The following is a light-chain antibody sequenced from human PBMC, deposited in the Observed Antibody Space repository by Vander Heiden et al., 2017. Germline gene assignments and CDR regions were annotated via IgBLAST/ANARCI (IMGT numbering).Light chain of an antibody. CDR1: RSNIGAGYV. CDR3: QSYDSSLSRSV. J-gene: IGLJ2*01. V-gene: IGLV1-40*01. CDR2: ANN. Sequence: VLTQPPSVSGPPGQRVTISCTGTRSNIGAGYVVHWYQQIPGTAPKLLIYANNNRPSGVPDRFSGSQSGTTGSLAITGPQAEDEADYYCQSYDSSLSRSVFGGGTKLTVL.